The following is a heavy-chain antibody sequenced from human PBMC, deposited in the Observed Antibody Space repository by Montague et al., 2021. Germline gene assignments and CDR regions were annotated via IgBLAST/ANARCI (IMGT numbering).Heavy chain of an antibody. J-gene: IGHJ5*02. V-gene: IGHV3-30-3*01. CDR3: ARDYYDGTSGRFDL. Sequence: SLRLSCAVSGFSLSRYAMSWVRQAPGKGPEWLALISHSGGAKDYADSVKGRFSVYRDNSENTLYLQMNSLRVEDTAIYYCARDYYDGTSGRFDLWGQGNLVTVSS. CDR1: GFSLSRYA. CDR2: ISHSGGAK. D-gene: IGHD3-22*01.